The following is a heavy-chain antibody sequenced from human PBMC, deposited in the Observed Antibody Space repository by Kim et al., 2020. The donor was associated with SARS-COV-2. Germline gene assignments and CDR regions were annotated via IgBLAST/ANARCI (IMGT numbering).Heavy chain of an antibody. D-gene: IGHD3-10*01. J-gene: IGHJ4*02. Sequence: SETLSLTCAVYGGSFSGYYWSWIRQPPGKGLEWIGEINHSGSTNYNPSLKSRVTISVDTSKNQFSLKLSSVTAADTAVYYCARAGRFGDEGLDYWGQGTLVTVSS. CDR3: ARAGRFGDEGLDY. V-gene: IGHV4-34*01. CDR2: INHSGST. CDR1: GGSFSGYY.